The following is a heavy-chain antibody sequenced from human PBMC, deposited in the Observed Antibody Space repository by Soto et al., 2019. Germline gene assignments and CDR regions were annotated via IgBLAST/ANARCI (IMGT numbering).Heavy chain of an antibody. CDR1: GFTFSDYA. D-gene: IGHD6-19*01. CDR3: AKGGRQWLVTSDFNY. CDR2: VSHDERNT. V-gene: IGHV3-30*18. J-gene: IGHJ4*02. Sequence: VQLVESGGGVVQPGRSLRLSCAASGFTFSDYAMHWVRQAPGKGLEWVAVVSHDERNTHYADSVKGRFTISRDSSKNTVSLEMTSLSAEDTAVYYCAKGGRQWLVTSDFNYWGQGALVTVSS.